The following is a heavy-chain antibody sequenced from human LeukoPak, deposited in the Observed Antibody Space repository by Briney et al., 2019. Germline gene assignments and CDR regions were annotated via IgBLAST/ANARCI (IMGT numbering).Heavy chain of an antibody. CDR3: AVYNYDSSGYPYYFDY. J-gene: IGHJ4*02. CDR2: IYYSGST. Sequence: PSETLSLTCTVSGGSISSSSYYWGWIRQPPGKGLEWIGSIYYSGSTYYNPSLKSRVTISVDTSKNQFSLKLSSVTAADTAVYYCAVYNYDSSGYPYYFDYWGQGTLVTVSS. D-gene: IGHD3-22*01. V-gene: IGHV4-39*01. CDR1: GGSISSSSYY.